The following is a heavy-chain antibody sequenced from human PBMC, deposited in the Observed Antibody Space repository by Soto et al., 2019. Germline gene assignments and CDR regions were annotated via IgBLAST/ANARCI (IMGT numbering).Heavy chain of an antibody. CDR2: IYYSDNT. CDR3: ASDSGYDVDYYYGMDV. D-gene: IGHD5-12*01. V-gene: IGHV4-30-4*02. Sequence: SEALSLTCTLSGVAFRSGDYYWSWIRQPPGKGLEWIGYIYYSDNTYSNPSLKSRVAISGDTSRNQFSLKLSSVTAADTAVYYCASDSGYDVDYYYGMDVWGQGTTVT. J-gene: IGHJ6*02. CDR1: GVAFRSGDYY.